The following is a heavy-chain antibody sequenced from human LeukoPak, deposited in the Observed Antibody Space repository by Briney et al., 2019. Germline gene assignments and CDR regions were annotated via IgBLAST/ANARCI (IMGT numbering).Heavy chain of an antibody. CDR3: ARRYERNYYESSGKYNWFDP. D-gene: IGHD3-22*01. Sequence: GESLKISCKGSGYSFTNYWIAWMRQMPGKGLEWMGIIYPDDSDTRYSPSFQGQVTFSADKSISTVYLQWSSLRASDTAMYYCARRYERNYYESSGKYNWFDPWGQGTLVTVSS. CDR1: GYSFTNYW. V-gene: IGHV5-51*01. J-gene: IGHJ5*02. CDR2: IYPDDSDT.